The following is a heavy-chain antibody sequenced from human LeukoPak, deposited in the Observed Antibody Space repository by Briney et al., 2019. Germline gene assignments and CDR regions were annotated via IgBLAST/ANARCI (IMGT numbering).Heavy chain of an antibody. CDR3: ASPVASTPLDAFDI. D-gene: IGHD2-15*01. V-gene: IGHV3-7*01. Sequence: TGGSLRLSCAASGFTFSSYWMSWVRQAPGKGLEWVGNIKQDGSEKHYVDSVKGRFTISRDNAKNSLYLQMNSLRAEDTAVYYCASPVASTPLDAFDIWGQGTKATVSS. J-gene: IGHJ3*02. CDR1: GFTFSSYW. CDR2: IKQDGSEK.